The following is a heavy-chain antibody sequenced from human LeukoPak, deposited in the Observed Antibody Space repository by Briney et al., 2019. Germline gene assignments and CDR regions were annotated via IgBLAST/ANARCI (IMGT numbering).Heavy chain of an antibody. CDR3: ARDDGTALVTGDY. Sequence: SGTLSLTCGVSGGSISSNNWWSWVRQPPGQGLEWIGETYHSGSANYNPSLKSRVTISVDKSKNQLSLKLISVTAADTAVYYCARDDGTALVTGDYWGQGTLVTVSS. CDR2: TYHSGSA. V-gene: IGHV4-4*02. D-gene: IGHD5-18*01. J-gene: IGHJ4*02. CDR1: GGSISSNNW.